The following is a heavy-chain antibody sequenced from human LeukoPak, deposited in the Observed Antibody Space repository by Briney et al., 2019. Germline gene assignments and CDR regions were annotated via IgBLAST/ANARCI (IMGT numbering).Heavy chain of an antibody. Sequence: SETLSLTCTVSGGSISSSSYYWSWIRQPPGKGLEWIGYIYYSGSTHYNPSLKSRVTISVDTSKNHFSLKLSSVTAADTAVYYCATSCSGCGFDPWGQGTLVTVSS. V-gene: IGHV4-61*03. CDR1: GGSISSSSYY. CDR2: IYYSGST. CDR3: ATSCSGCGFDP. J-gene: IGHJ5*02. D-gene: IGHD2-15*01.